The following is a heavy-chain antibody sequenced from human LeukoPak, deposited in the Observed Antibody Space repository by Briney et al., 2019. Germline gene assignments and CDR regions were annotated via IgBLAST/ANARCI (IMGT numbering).Heavy chain of an antibody. CDR3: ASRYCASGVCSVTLYYYYGLHG. D-gene: IGHD2-8*01. Sequence: SVKVSCKASGYTFTSYDINWVRQAPGRGLEWMGGIIPILGTADIVQKFQGRLTLTADVSANTAYMELSSLRSEDTAVYYCASRYCASGVCSVTLYYYYGLHGWGQGTTVIVSS. V-gene: IGHV1-69*13. CDR2: IIPILGTA. CDR1: GYTFTSYD. J-gene: IGHJ6*02.